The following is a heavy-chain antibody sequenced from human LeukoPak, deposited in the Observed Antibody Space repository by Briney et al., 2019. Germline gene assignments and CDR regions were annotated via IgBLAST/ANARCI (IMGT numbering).Heavy chain of an antibody. J-gene: IGHJ4*02. D-gene: IGHD3-22*01. Sequence: PGGSLRLSCAASGFTFSSYGMHWVRQAPGKGLEWVAVISYDGSNKYYADSMKGRFTISRDNSKNTLYLQMNSLRAEDTAVYYCARSAAMISLQLDYWGQGTPVTVSS. CDR3: ARSAAMISLQLDY. CDR2: ISYDGSNK. V-gene: IGHV3-30*03. CDR1: GFTFSSYG.